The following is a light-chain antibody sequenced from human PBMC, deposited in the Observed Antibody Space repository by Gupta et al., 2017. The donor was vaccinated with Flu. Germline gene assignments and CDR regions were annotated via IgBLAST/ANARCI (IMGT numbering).Light chain of an antibody. CDR2: KSD. CDR3: VAWDYSQSGYWI. Sequence: QSVLHQPPSASGTTGQTVTISCSGTRSSVGNNFVYWYQQFPGEAPKLLIYKSDQRHSGVPDRFSASKSGTSASLTIGXLXPEDEAXYYCVAWDYSQSGYWIFGGGTKLTVL. V-gene: IGLV1-47*01. J-gene: IGLJ3*02. CDR1: RSSVGNNF.